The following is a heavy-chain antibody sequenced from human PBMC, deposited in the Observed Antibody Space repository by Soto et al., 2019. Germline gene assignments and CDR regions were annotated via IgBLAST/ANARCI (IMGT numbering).Heavy chain of an antibody. J-gene: IGHJ6*02. CDR3: ARGTGNYYDYWSDYYKGVDIDYYYYGMDD. V-gene: IGHV4-61*01. CDR1: GGSVSSGSYY. Sequence: SRTPSLTCTVSGGSVSSGSYYWTWIRQPAGKGLEWIGYIYYSGSTNYNPSLTSRVTISVDTSKNQFSLKLSSLTAGDTAVDYCARGTGNYYDYWSDYYKGVDIDYYYYGMDDWGQGTTVTVSS. D-gene: IGHD3-3*01. CDR2: IYYSGST.